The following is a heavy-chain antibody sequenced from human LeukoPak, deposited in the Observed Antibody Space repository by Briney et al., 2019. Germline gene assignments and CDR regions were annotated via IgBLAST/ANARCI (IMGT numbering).Heavy chain of an antibody. J-gene: IGHJ5*02. Sequence: GGSLRLSCAASGFTFTSYAMSWVRQAPGKGLEWVSAISGSGGSTYYADSVKGRFTISRDNSKNTLYLQMNSLRAEDTAVYYCAKDRRYCSGGSCYRWFDPWGQGTLVTVSS. CDR1: GFTFTSYA. CDR3: AKDRRYCSGGSCYRWFDP. V-gene: IGHV3-23*01. CDR2: ISGSGGST. D-gene: IGHD2-15*01.